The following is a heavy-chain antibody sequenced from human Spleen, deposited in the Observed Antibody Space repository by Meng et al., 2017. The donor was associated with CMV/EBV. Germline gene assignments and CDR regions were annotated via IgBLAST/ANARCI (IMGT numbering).Heavy chain of an antibody. D-gene: IGHD3-3*01. CDR3: ASSITIFGVVIPTMDV. V-gene: IGHV4-39*07. J-gene: IGHJ6*02. CDR2: IYYSGST. Sequence: SETLSLTCTVSGGSISSSSYYWGWIRQPPGKGLEWIGSIYYSGSTYYNPSLKSRVTISEDTSKNQFSLKLSSVTAADTAVYYCASSITIFGVVIPTMDVWGQGTTVTVSS. CDR1: GGSISSSSYY.